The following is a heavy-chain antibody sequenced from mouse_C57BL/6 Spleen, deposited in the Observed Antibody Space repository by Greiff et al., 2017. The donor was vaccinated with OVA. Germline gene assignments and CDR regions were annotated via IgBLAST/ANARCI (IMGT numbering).Heavy chain of an antibody. CDR1: GYTFTSYW. V-gene: IGHV1-55*01. CDR2: IYPGSGST. J-gene: IGHJ2*01. Sequence: QVQLQQPGAGLVKPGASVKMSCKASGYTFTSYWITWVRQRPGQGLEWIGDIYPGSGSTNYNEKFKSKATLTVDTSSSTAYMQLSSLRSEDSAVYYCAREMRVCEYWGQGPTLTVSS. CDR3: AREMRVCEY.